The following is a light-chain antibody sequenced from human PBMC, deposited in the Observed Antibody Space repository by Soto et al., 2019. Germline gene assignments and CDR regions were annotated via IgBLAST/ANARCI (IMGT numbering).Light chain of an antibody. V-gene: IGLV2-14*03. CDR1: SSDVGAYNY. CDR3: SSLTTSTTRV. Sequence: QSALTQPASVSGSPGQSITISCTGTSSDVGAYNYVSWYQHRPGKAPKLMVYDVSNRPSGVSNRFSGSKSGNTASLTISGLQAEDEADYYCSSLTTSTTRVFGTGTKVTVL. J-gene: IGLJ1*01. CDR2: DVS.